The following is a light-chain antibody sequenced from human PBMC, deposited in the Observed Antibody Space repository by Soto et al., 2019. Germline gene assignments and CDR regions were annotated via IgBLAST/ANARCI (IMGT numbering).Light chain of an antibody. CDR1: SSDVGSYNY. V-gene: IGLV2-14*01. CDR2: EVS. Sequence: QSALTQPASVSGSPGQSITISCTGTSSDVGSYNYVSWYHQHPGKAPPHMIFEVSDRPSGVSNRFSGSKSGNTASLTIAGLQAEDEADYYCRSYTSSNPLVFGGGTQLTVL. J-gene: IGLJ7*01. CDR3: RSYTSSNPLV.